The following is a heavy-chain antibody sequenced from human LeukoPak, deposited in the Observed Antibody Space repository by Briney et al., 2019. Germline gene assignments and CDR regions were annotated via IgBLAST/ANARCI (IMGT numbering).Heavy chain of an antibody. CDR3: ATGGDILTGYYIRPGSLDYYGMDV. J-gene: IGHJ6*02. D-gene: IGHD3-9*01. CDR2: INPSGGST. V-gene: IGHV1-46*01. CDR1: GYTFTSYY. Sequence: ASVKVSCKASGYTFTSYYMHWVRPAPGQGLEWMGIINPSGGSTSYAQKFQGRVTMTRDTSTSTVYMELSSLRSEDTAVYYCATGGDILTGYYIRPGSLDYYGMDVWGQGATVTVSS.